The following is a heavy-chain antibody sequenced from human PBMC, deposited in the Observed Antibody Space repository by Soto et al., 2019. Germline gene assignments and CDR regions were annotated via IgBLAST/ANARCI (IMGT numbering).Heavy chain of an antibody. J-gene: IGHJ4*02. CDR1: GFTFSDYY. D-gene: IGHD5-12*01. Sequence: KTGGSLRLSCAASGFTFSDYYMSWIRQAPGKGLEWVSYISSSSSYTNYADSVKGRFTISRDNAKNSLYLQMNSLRAEDTAVYYCARVKYSGYDSYFDYWGQGTLVTVSS. V-gene: IGHV3-11*06. CDR2: ISSSSSYT. CDR3: ARVKYSGYDSYFDY.